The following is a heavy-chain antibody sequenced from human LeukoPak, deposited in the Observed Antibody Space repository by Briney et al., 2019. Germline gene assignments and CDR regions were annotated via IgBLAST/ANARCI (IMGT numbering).Heavy chain of an antibody. D-gene: IGHD6-25*01. CDR3: ARGPRGSIGPYYFDY. J-gene: IGHJ4*02. V-gene: IGHV4-61*02. CDR1: GGSISGGTYY. CDR2: IYTSGST. Sequence: PSETLSLTCTVSGGSISGGTYYWSWIRQPAGKGLEWIGRIYTSGSTNYNPSLKSRVTISVDTSKNQFSLKLSSVTAADTAVYYCARGPRGSIGPYYFDYWGQGTLVTVSS.